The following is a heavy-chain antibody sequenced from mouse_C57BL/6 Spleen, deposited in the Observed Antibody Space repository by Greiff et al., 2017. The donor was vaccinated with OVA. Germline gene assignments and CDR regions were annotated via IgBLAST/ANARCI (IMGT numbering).Heavy chain of an antibody. CDR2: ISDGGSYT. V-gene: IGHV5-4*01. CDR3: ARSPGGFAY. Sequence: EVQLQESGGGLVKPGGSLKLSCAASGFTFSSYAMSWVRQTPEKRLEWVATISDGGSYTYYPDNVKGRFTISRDNAKNNLYLQMSHLKSEDTAMYYCARSPGGFAYWGQGTLVTVSA. CDR1: GFTFSSYA. J-gene: IGHJ3*01.